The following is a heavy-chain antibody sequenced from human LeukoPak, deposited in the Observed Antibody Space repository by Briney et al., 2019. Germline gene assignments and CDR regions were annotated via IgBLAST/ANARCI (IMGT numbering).Heavy chain of an antibody. D-gene: IGHD3-10*01. CDR1: GYTFTSYY. CDR2: INPSGGST. Sequence: ASVKVSCKASGYTFTSYYMHWVRQAPGQGLEWMGIINPSGGSTSYAQKFQGRVTMTRDTSTSTVYMELSSLRSEDTAVYYCARDDTYYYGSGSYRYNWFDPWGXGXLVTVSS. J-gene: IGHJ5*02. CDR3: ARDDTYYYGSGSYRYNWFDP. V-gene: IGHV1-46*01.